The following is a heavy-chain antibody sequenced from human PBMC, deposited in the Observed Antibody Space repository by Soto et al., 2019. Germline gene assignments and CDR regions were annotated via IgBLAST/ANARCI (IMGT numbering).Heavy chain of an antibody. Sequence: QVQLVQSGAEVKKPGSSVKVSCKASGGTFSSYAISWVRQAPGRGLEWMGGIIPIFGTANYAQKFQGRVTITADKSTSTAYMELSSLRSEDTAVYYCARVYYDSSGYYRAFDIWGQGTMVTVSS. CDR3: ARVYYDSSGYYRAFDI. CDR1: GGTFSSYA. J-gene: IGHJ3*02. D-gene: IGHD3-22*01. CDR2: IIPIFGTA. V-gene: IGHV1-69*06.